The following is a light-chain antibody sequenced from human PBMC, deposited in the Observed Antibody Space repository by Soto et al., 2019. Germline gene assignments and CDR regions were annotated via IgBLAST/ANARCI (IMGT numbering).Light chain of an antibody. J-gene: IGKJ3*01. Sequence: EIVLTQSPDTLSLSPGERATLSCRASQSVRSSLAWYQQKPGQAPRLLIYDASNRATGTPARFSGRGSGTDFTLTISSLEPEDFAVYYCQQRSNWPPEVTFGPGTKVDIK. V-gene: IGKV3-11*01. CDR3: QQRSNWPPEVT. CDR1: QSVRSS. CDR2: DAS.